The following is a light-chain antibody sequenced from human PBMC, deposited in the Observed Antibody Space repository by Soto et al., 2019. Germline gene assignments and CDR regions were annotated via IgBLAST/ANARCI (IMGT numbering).Light chain of an antibody. V-gene: IGKV1-39*01. J-gene: IGKJ4*01. CDR2: SAS. CDR1: QSIRDY. CDR3: QQTFSHLLS. Sequence: IQMTQSPSSLSASVGDRVTITCRASQSIRDYLTWYQHKPGEAPEVLIYSASTLRSGVPSRFSGTGSGTEFILVIDSLQREDVATYYCQQTFSHLLSFGGGTQVQI.